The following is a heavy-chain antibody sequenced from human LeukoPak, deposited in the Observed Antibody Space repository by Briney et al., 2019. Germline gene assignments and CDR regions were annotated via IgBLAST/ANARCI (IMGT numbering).Heavy chain of an antibody. CDR3: ARASGSYDY. V-gene: IGHV3-33*01. Sequence: GGSLRLSCAASGFTFSIYGMHWVRQSPGKGLEWVAVIWNDGSNKYYADSVKGRFTISRDNSKNTLFLQMNSLRAEDTAVYYCARASGSYDYWGQGTLVTVSS. CDR1: GFTFSIYG. J-gene: IGHJ4*02. CDR2: IWNDGSNK. D-gene: IGHD1-26*01.